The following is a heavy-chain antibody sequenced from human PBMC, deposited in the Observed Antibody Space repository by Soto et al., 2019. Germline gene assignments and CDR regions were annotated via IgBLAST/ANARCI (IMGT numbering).Heavy chain of an antibody. CDR1: GFTFSSYS. CDR3: AREFYDSSGYYSSPSYYYYGMDV. Sequence: GGSLRLSCAASGFTFSSYSMNWVRQAPGKGLEWVSSISSSSSYIYYADSVKGRFTISRGNAKNSLYLQMNSLRAEDTAVYYCAREFYDSSGYYSSPSYYYYGMDVWGQGTTVTVSS. D-gene: IGHD3-22*01. V-gene: IGHV3-21*01. CDR2: ISSSSSYI. J-gene: IGHJ6*02.